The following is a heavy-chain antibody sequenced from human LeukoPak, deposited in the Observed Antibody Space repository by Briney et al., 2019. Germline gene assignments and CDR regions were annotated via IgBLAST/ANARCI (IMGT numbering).Heavy chain of an antibody. J-gene: IGHJ6*03. CDR1: GFTFSSYG. CDR3: AKDWGSSWFEDYYYYYYMDV. CDR2: SSGSGGST. V-gene: IGHV3-23*01. Sequence: GGSLRLSCAASGFTFSSYGMSWVRKAPGKGLELVSASSGSGGSTYYADSVKGRFTISRDNTKNTLYLQMNSLRAEDTAVYYCAKDWGSSWFEDYYYYYYMDVWGKGTTVTISS. D-gene: IGHD6-13*01.